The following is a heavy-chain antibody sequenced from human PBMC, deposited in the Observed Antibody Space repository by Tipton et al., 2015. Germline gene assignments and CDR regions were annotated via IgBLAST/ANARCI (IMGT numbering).Heavy chain of an antibody. CDR3: ASVCISSSCYYWFDP. D-gene: IGHD2-2*01. J-gene: IGHJ5*02. Sequence: LRLSCSVSSDSISKYYWSWIRQPPGKGLDWIGYVQYSGSTNYNPSLKSRVTISVDTSKTQFSLKMSSVTAADTAVYYCASVCISSSCYYWFDPWGQGTLVTVSS. V-gene: IGHV4-59*08. CDR2: VQYSGST. CDR1: SDSISKYY.